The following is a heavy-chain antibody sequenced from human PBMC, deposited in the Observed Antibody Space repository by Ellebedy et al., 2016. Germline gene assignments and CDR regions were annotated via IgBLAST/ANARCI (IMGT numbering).Heavy chain of an antibody. D-gene: IGHD3-16*02. CDR2: IDWDDDK. CDR3: ARDLIEGWAGPENYYGMDV. V-gene: IGHV2-70*04. CDR1: GFSLSTSGMR. Sequence: SGPTLVXPTQTLTLTCTFSGFSLSTSGMRVSWIRQPPGKALEWLARIDWDDDKFYSTSLKTRLTISKDTSKNQVVLTMTNMDPVDTATYYCARDLIEGWAGPENYYGMDVWGQGTTVTVSS. J-gene: IGHJ6*02.